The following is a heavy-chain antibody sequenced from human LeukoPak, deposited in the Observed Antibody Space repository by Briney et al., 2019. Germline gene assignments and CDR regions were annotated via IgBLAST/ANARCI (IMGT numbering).Heavy chain of an antibody. J-gene: IGHJ6*03. CDR3: ARGPRYCSGGSCYGAYYYYYYMDV. Sequence: ASVKVSCKASGYTFTGYYMHWVRQAPGQGLEWMGWINPNSGGTNYAQKFQGRVTMTRDTSISTAYMELSRLRSDDTAVYYCARGPRYCSGGSCYGAYYYYYYMDVWGKGTTVTISS. CDR1: GYTFTGYY. CDR2: INPNSGGT. V-gene: IGHV1-2*02. D-gene: IGHD2-15*01.